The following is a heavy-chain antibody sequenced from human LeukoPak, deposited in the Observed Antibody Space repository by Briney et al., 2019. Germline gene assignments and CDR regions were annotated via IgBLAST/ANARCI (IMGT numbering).Heavy chain of an antibody. J-gene: IGHJ3*02. CDR3: ARDSLGYCSGGSCYSGAFDI. V-gene: IGHV1-69*04. D-gene: IGHD2-15*01. CDR2: IIPIRGIA. CDR1: GGTFISYA. Sequence: ASVTVSFTASGGTFISYAISWVRQAPGQGLEWMGRIIPIRGIANYEQKFQGRVTITADKSTNTAYMELSSLISEDTAVYHCARDSLGYCSGGSCYSGAFDIWGQGTMVTVSS.